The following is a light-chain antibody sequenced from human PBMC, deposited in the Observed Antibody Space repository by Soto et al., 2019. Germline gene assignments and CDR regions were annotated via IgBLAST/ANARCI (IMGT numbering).Light chain of an antibody. V-gene: IGKV1-9*01. Sequence: DIQMTQSPSSLSASVGDRVTITCQASQDISNYLNWYQQKPGKAPKLLIYAASTLQSGVPSRFSGSGSGTDFTLTISSLQPEDFATYYCQQLNSYPLTFGQGTRLEIK. CDR1: QDISNY. J-gene: IGKJ5*01. CDR3: QQLNSYPLT. CDR2: AAS.